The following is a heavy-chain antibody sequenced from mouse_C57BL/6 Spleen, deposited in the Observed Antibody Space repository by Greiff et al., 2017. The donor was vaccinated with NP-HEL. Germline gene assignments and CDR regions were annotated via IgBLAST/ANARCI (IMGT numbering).Heavy chain of an antibody. Sequence: VKLQESGAELVKPGASVKISCKASGYAFSSYWMNWVKQRPGKGLEWIGQIYPGDGDTNYNGKFKGKATLTADKSSSTAYMQLSSLTSEDSAVYFCARGGGFWYFDVWGTGTTVTVSS. V-gene: IGHV1-80*01. J-gene: IGHJ1*03. CDR3: ARGGGFWYFDV. CDR2: IYPGDGDT. CDR1: GYAFSSYW.